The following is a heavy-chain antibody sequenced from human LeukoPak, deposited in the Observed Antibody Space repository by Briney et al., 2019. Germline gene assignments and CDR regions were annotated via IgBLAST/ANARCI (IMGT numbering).Heavy chain of an antibody. J-gene: IGHJ4*02. CDR1: GFIFNNYA. V-gene: IGHV3-30*04. CDR2: ISYDGSNK. CDR3: AREGGQWLVSDY. Sequence: GGSLRLSCAASGFIFNNYAMNWVRQAPGKGLEWVAVISYDGSNKYYAGSVRGRFTISRDTSKNTLYLQMNSLRAEDTAVYYCAREGGQWLVSDYWGQGTLVTVSS. D-gene: IGHD6-19*01.